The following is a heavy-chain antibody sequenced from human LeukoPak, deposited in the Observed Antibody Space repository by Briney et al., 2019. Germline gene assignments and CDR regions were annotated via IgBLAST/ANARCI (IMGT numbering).Heavy chain of an antibody. V-gene: IGHV4-61*02. J-gene: IGHJ5*02. CDR2: IYTSGST. D-gene: IGHD2-21*02. CDR3: AGEGDCGGDCYLNWFDP. Sequence: PSETLSLTCTVSGGSISSGSYYWSWIRQPAGKGLEWIGRIYTSGSTNYNPSLKSRVTISVDTSKNQFSLKLSSVTAADTGVYYCAGEGDCGGDCYLNWFDPWGQGTLVTVSS. CDR1: GGSISSGSYY.